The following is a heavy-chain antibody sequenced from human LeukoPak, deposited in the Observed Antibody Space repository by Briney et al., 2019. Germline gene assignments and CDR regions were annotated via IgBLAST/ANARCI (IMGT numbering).Heavy chain of an antibody. J-gene: IGHJ5*02. CDR2: IIPIFGTA. CDR3: ARLVSFTYYDFWSGYRNHNWFDP. Sequence: ASVEVSCKASGGTFSSYAISWVRQAPGQGLEWMGGIIPIFGTANYAQKFQGRVTITADESTSTAYMELSSLRSEDTAVYYCARLVSFTYYDFWSGYRNHNWFDPWGQGTLVTVSS. V-gene: IGHV1-69*13. D-gene: IGHD3-3*01. CDR1: GGTFSSYA.